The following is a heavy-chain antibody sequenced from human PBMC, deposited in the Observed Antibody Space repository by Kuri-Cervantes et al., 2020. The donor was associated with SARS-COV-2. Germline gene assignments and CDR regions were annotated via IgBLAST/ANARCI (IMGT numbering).Heavy chain of an antibody. CDR3: AKGGRIFGVVRTSDAFDI. Sequence: GGSLRLSCAASGFTFSNYAMHWVRQAPGKGLEWVAVISYDGSNKYYADSVKGRFTISRDNSKNTLYLQMNSLRAEDTAVYYCAKGGRIFGVVRTSDAFDIWGQGTMVTVSS. D-gene: IGHD3-3*02. J-gene: IGHJ3*02. CDR1: GFTFSNYA. CDR2: ISYDGSNK. V-gene: IGHV3-30-3*01.